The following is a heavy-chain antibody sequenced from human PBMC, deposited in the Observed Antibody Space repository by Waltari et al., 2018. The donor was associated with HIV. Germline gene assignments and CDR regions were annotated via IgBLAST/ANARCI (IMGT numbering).Heavy chain of an antibody. V-gene: IGHV1-2*06. CDR2: IPPFTGAM. CDR1: GSNMRGRY. D-gene: IGHD2-21*01. CDR3: ARVRVAHFDNHRRIFLNYYPDV. Sequence: EPSGPEMRGPGASVKISCKPFGSNMRGRYFIDWVRAATGQGPEWMGHIPPFTGAMNAALKFRARIFLTTNTSAATAFMELKDLQAGDTAVYFCARVRVAHFDNHRRIFLNYYPDVWGQGTLVTVSS. J-gene: IGHJ4*02.